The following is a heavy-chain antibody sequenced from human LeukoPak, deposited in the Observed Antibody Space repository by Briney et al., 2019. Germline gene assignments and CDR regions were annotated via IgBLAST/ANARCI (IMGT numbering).Heavy chain of an antibody. D-gene: IGHD3-22*01. J-gene: IGHJ3*02. CDR2: ISSSSSTI. V-gene: IGHV3-48*04. Sequence: GGSLRLSSAASRFTFSSYSMNWVRQAPGKGLEWVSYISSSSSTIYYADSVKGRFTIFRDNAKNSLYLQMNSLRAEDTAVYYCARDRWYYDSSATGPDAFDIWGQGTMVTVSS. CDR3: ARDRWYYDSSATGPDAFDI. CDR1: RFTFSSYS.